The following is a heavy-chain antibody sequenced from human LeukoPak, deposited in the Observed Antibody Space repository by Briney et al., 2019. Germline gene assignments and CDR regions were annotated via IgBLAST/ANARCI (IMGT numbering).Heavy chain of an antibody. D-gene: IGHD3-22*01. CDR1: GYTFTGYY. V-gene: IGHV1-69*05. CDR3: ARARYYDSSGYQMGPYYYYMDV. Sequence: GASVTVSCKASGYTFTGYYMHWVRQAPGQGLEWMGGIIPIFGTANYEQKFQGRVTITTDESTSTAYMELSSLRSEDTAVYYCARARYYDSSGYQMGPYYYYMDVWGKGTTVTVSS. CDR2: IIPIFGTA. J-gene: IGHJ6*03.